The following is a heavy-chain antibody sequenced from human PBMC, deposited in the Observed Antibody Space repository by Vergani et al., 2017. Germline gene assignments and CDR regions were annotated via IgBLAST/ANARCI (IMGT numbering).Heavy chain of an antibody. D-gene: IGHD2-15*01. V-gene: IGHV4-59*01. CDR3: ARVAATGDGFDP. CDR2: IYYSGST. Sequence: QVQLQESGPGLVKPSETLSLTCTVSGGSISSYYWSWIRQPPGKGLEWIGYIYYSGSTNYNPSLKSRVTISVDTSKNQFSLKLSSVTAADTAVYYCARVAATGDGFDPWGQGTLVTVSS. CDR1: GGSISSYY. J-gene: IGHJ5*02.